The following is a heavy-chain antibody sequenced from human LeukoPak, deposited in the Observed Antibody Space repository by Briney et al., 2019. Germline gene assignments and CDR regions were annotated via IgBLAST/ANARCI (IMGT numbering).Heavy chain of an antibody. J-gene: IGHJ4*02. CDR1: GFTFSTKS. V-gene: IGHV3-48*02. CDR3: ARVHRGYSYGRLDY. Sequence: GGSLRLSCAVSGFTFSTKSMNWVRQAPGKGLEWVSYITADSGTTYYADSVKGRFTISRDNAKNSLYLQMNSLRDEDTAVYYCARVHRGYSYGRLDYWGQGTLVTVSS. D-gene: IGHD5-18*01. CDR2: ITADSGTT.